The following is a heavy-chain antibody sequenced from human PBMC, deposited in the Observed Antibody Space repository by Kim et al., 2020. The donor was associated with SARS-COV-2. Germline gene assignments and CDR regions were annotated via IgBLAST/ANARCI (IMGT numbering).Heavy chain of an antibody. V-gene: IGHV3-74*01. CDR2: IDSDGSST. D-gene: IGHD2-2*01. CDR3: ARDHVPLYYYYYGMDV. Sequence: GGSLRLSCAASGFTFSSYWMHWVRQVPGKGLVWVSRIDSDGSSTSYADSVKGRFTISRDNAKNTLYLQMNSLTAEDTAVYYCARDHVPLYYYYYGMDVWGQGTTVTVS. CDR1: GFTFSSYW. J-gene: IGHJ6*02.